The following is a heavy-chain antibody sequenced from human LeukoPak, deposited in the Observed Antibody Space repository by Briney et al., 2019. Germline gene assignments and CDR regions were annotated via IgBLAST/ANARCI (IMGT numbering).Heavy chain of an antibody. V-gene: IGHV3-23*01. CDR2: IGGTDGST. Sequence: GGSLRLSCAASGFTFSTYAMGWVRQAPGKGLEWVSAIGGTDGSTYYADSVKGRFTISRDNSKNTLYLQMNSLRADDTAVYYCAKDVGVATVTADFDYWGQGTLVTVSS. CDR1: GFTFSTYA. CDR3: AKDVGVATVTADFDY. J-gene: IGHJ4*02. D-gene: IGHD5-24*01.